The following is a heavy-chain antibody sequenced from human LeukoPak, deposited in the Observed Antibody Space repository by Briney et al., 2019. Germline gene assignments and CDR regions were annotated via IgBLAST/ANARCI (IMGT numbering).Heavy chain of an antibody. CDR2: ISAGGSAT. Sequence: PGGSLRLSCTASGFTFSSIAMSWVRQAAGKRLEWVSTISAGGSATYYADSVRGRFTISRDDSKNTLSLQMNSLRVEDTAEYYCAKDRTFSGSPDNNWFDPWGQGTLVTVSS. J-gene: IGHJ5*02. CDR1: GFTFSSIA. D-gene: IGHD1-26*01. CDR3: AKDRTFSGSPDNNWFDP. V-gene: IGHV3-23*01.